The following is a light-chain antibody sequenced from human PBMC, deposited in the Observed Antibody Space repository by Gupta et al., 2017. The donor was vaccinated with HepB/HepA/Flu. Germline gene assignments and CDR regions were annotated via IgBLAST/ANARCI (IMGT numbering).Light chain of an antibody. CDR3: KQWKFSPT. J-gene: IGKJ1*01. CDR2: KVS. V-gene: IGKV2-30*02. Sequence: VVMTQSPLSLPVTLGQSASISCKSSQSLVHTDGYIYLNWFHQRPGQSPRRLIYKVSNRDCGVPARFSGSGSGTDFTLNISRVEAEDVGSYYCKQWKFSPTFGQGTXVEI. CDR1: QSLVHTDGYIY.